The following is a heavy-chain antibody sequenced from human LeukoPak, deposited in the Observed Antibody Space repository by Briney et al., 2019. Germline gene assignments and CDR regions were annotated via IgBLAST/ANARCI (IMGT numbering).Heavy chain of an antibody. CDR2: ISSSSSCT. J-gene: IGHJ4*02. CDR3: ARDGIVGAADY. CDR1: GFTFSDYY. V-gene: IGHV3-11*06. Sequence: PGGSLRLSCAASGFTFSDYYMSWIRQAPGEGLEWVSYISSSSSCTNYADSVKGRFTISRDNAKNSLYLQMNSLRAEDTAVYYCARDGIVGAADYWGQGTLVTVSS. D-gene: IGHD1-26*01.